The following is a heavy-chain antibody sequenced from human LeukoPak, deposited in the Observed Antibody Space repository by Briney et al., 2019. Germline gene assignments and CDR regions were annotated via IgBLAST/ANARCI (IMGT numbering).Heavy chain of an antibody. CDR1: GYTFTSYG. Sequence: ASVKVSCKASGYTFTSYGISWVRQAPGQGLEWMGWISAYNGNTNYAQKLQGRVTMTTDTSTSTAYMELRSLGSDDTAVYYCARAPYDILTPDPWGQGTLVTVSS. CDR2: ISAYNGNT. D-gene: IGHD3-9*01. J-gene: IGHJ5*02. V-gene: IGHV1-18*01. CDR3: ARAPYDILTPDP.